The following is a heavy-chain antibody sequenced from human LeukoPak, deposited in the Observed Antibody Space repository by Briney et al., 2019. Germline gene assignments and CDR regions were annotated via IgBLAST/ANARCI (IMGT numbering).Heavy chain of an antibody. CDR2: FSGSGGST. V-gene: IGHV3-23*01. Sequence: PGGSLRLSCAASGFTFSSYAMSWVRQAPGKGLEWVSAFSGSGGSTYYADSVKGRFTISRDNSKNTLYLQMNSLRAENTGVYYCAKSWAGPHYGMYVWGKGTTVTVSS. J-gene: IGHJ6*04. CDR3: AKSWAGPHYGMYV. CDR1: GFTFSSYA. D-gene: IGHD3-10*01.